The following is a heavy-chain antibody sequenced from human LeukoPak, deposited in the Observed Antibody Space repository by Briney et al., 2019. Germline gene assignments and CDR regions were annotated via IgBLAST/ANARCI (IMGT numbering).Heavy chain of an antibody. V-gene: IGHV5-51*01. D-gene: IGHD3-3*01. CDR1: GYSFTSYW. CDR3: ARTKGGVRFLEWLSNDAFDI. CDR2: IYPGDSDT. Sequence: GESLKISCKGSGYSFTSYWIGWVRQMPGKGLEWMGIIYPGDSDTRYSPSFQGQVTISADKSISTAYLQWSSLKASDTAMYYCARTKGGVRFLEWLSNDAFDIWGQGTMVTVSS. J-gene: IGHJ3*02.